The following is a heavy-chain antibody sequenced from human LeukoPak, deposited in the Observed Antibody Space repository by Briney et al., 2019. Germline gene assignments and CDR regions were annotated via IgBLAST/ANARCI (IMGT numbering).Heavy chain of an antibody. D-gene: IGHD3-10*01. CDR2: IYCSGRT. CDR3: ARYRSPSWSDYYGSGSYYAVGNWFDP. V-gene: IGHV4-59*01. J-gene: IGHJ5*02. Sequence: KSSETLSLTCTVSGGSISSYYWSWIRQPQGKGLKWIGYIYCSGRTNYNPSLRSRVPISVETSKNHFSLKLRAVTAADTAGYYCARYRSPSWSDYYGSGSYYAVGNWFDPGGEGTLVSVSS. CDR1: GGSISSYY.